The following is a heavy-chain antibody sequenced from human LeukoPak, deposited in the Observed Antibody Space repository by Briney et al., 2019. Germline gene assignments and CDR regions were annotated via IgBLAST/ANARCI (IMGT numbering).Heavy chain of an antibody. CDR3: AKDHQEEYQPVYYYYYYMDV. D-gene: IGHD2-2*01. CDR1: GFTFSDYY. V-gene: IGHV3-11*01. J-gene: IGHJ6*03. Sequence: GGSLRLSCAASGFTFSDYYMSWIRQAPGKGLEWVSYISSSGSTIYYADSVKGRFTISRDNAKNSLYLQMNSLRAEDTAVYYCAKDHQEEYQPVYYYYYYMDVWGKGTTVTVSS. CDR2: ISSSGSTI.